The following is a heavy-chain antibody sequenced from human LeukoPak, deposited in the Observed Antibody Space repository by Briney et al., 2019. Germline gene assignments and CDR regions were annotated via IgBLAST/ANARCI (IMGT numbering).Heavy chain of an antibody. CDR3: AKPNCSSTSCPDSKWGTSFDY. V-gene: IGHV4-4*02. CDR2: IYHSGST. D-gene: IGHD2-2*01. J-gene: IGHJ4*02. CDR1: GGSISSSKW. Sequence: PSETLSLTCAVSGGSISSSKWWSWVRQPPGTGLEWIGEIYHSGSTNYNPSLKSRVTISVDKSKNHFSLKLNSVTAADTAVYYCAKPNCSSTSCPDSKWGTSFDYWGQGTLVTVSS.